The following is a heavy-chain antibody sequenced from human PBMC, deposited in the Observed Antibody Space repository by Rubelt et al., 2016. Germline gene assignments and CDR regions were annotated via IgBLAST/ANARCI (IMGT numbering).Heavy chain of an antibody. J-gene: IGHJ4*02. V-gene: IGHV1-46*01. CDR2: INPSGGST. CDR3: ARCGSGGSLPTDY. Sequence: MGIINPSGGSTSYAQKFQGRVTMTRDTSTSTVYMELSSLRSEDTAVYYCARCGSGGSLPTDYWGQGTLVTVSS. D-gene: IGHD6-19*01.